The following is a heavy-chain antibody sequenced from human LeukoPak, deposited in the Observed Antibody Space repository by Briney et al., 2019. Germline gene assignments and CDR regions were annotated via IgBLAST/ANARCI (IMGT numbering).Heavy chain of an antibody. CDR1: GYTFTGYY. J-gene: IGHJ4*02. CDR2: MNPNSGNT. Sequence: ASVKVSCKASGYTFTGYYMHWVRQAPGQGLEWMGWMNPNSGNTGYAQKFQGRVTMTRNTSISTAYMELSSLRSEDTAVYYCAREPNDDYGDYGWGQGTLVTVSS. D-gene: IGHD4-17*01. CDR3: AREPNDDYGDYG. V-gene: IGHV1-8*02.